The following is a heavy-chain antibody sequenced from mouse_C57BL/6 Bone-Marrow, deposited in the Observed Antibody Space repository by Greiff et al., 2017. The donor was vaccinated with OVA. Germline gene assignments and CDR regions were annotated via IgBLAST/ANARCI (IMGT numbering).Heavy chain of an antibody. J-gene: IGHJ4*01. CDR3: ARRPGGDYYYAMDY. V-gene: IGHV1-26*01. CDR2: INPNNGGT. D-gene: IGHD4-1*01. CDR1: GYTFTDYY. Sequence: VQLQQSGPELVKPGASVKISCKASGYTFTDYYMNWVKQSHGKSLEWIGDINPNNGGTSYNQKFKGKATLTVDKSSSTAYMELRSLTSEDSAVYYCARRPGGDYYYAMDYWGQGTSVTVSS.